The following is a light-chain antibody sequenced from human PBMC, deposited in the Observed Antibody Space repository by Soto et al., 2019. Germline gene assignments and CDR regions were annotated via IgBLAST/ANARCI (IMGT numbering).Light chain of an antibody. V-gene: IGKV3-11*01. Sequence: EIVLTQSPATLSLSPGERATLSCRASQSVGSYLAWYQQKPGQAPRLLIYDASNRATGIPARFSGSGSGTDFTLTISSLEPEDFAVYYCQQCSITFGQGTRLEIK. CDR2: DAS. J-gene: IGKJ5*01. CDR1: QSVGSY. CDR3: QQCSIT.